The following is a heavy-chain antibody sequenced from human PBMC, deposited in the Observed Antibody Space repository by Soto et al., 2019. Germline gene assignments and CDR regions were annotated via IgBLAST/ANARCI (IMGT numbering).Heavy chain of an antibody. Sequence: PGGSLRLSCVGSGFSFDDYGMHWVRQAPGKGLEWVSSISWNSGSVGYADSVRGRFTISRDNAKNSLYLQMNSLRVEDTAFYFCSKGTYYASGSYYFDYWGQGSLVTVSS. CDR1: GFSFDDYG. CDR3: SKGTYYASGSYYFDY. J-gene: IGHJ4*02. D-gene: IGHD3-10*01. V-gene: IGHV3-9*01. CDR2: ISWNSGSV.